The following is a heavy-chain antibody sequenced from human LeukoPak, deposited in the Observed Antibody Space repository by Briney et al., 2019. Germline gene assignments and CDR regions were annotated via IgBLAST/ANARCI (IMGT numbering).Heavy chain of an antibody. D-gene: IGHD2-2*01. J-gene: IGHJ4*02. CDR1: GFTFSSNY. CDR3: ARGLGCCTSTTCLLPFDY. V-gene: IGHV3-53*01. Sequence: TGGSLRLSCAASGFTFSSNYMSWVRRAPGKGLEWVSLIYGGGSTYYADSVKGRFTISRDNSKNTLYLQMNSLRAEDTAVYYCARGLGCCTSTTCLLPFDYWGQGTLVTVSS. CDR2: IYGGGST.